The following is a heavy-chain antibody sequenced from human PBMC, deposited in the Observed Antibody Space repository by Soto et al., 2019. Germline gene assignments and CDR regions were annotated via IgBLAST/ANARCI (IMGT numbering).Heavy chain of an antibody. V-gene: IGHV2-5*02. CDR3: ARPRGYDFDY. D-gene: IGHD3-10*01. CDR2: IYWDDDK. CDR1: GFSLTTSGMS. Sequence: QITLKESGPTLVKSTQTLTLTCTFSGFSLTTSGMSVGWIRQPPGKALEWLALIYWDDDKRYSPSLKSRLTITKDTSKNQVVLIMTHMDPVDTATYYCARPRGYDFDYWGQGTLVTVSS. J-gene: IGHJ4*02.